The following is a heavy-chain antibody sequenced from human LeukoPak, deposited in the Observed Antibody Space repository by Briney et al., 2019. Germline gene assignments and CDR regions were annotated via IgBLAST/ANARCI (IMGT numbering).Heavy chain of an antibody. D-gene: IGHD3-22*01. CDR2: ISSDGITK. J-gene: IGHJ3*02. CDR1: GFTFSTYG. Sequence: GRSLRLSCAASGFTFSTYGMHWVSQAPGKWMEWVAVISSDGITKFYAESVRGRFTISRDNSKDTVDLLVSALRDEDTAAYYCARRGYSSGRADALDIWGQGTLVSVSS. V-gene: IGHV3-30*19. CDR3: ARRGYSSGRADALDI.